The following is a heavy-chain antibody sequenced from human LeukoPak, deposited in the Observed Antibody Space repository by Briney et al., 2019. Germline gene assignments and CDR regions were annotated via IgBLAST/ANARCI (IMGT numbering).Heavy chain of an antibody. CDR3: AKDAAVQFLEPAF. CDR2: IWFDGSVK. Sequence: GGSLRLSCAASGFTFNTHGMHWVRQAPGKGLEWVAAIWFDGSVKHYSDAVKGRFTISRDNSLNTLYLQMNSLRVEDTAMYYCAKDAAVQFLEPAFWGQGTLVTVSS. V-gene: IGHV3-33*06. CDR1: GFTFNTHG. J-gene: IGHJ4*02. D-gene: IGHD3-3*01.